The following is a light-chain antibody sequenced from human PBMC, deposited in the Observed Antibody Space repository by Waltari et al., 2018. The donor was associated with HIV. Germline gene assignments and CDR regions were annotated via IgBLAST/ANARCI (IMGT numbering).Light chain of an antibody. V-gene: IGLV1-36*01. CDR2: YDD. CDR1: SSNIGKNP. J-gene: IGLJ3*02. CDR3: AAWDDTLNGWV. Sequence: QSVLTQPPSVSAAPRQRVPISCSGSSSNIGKNPVNWYQQIPGTAPRLLIYYDDLVPSGVSDRFSGSKSGTSASLAISGLQSEDEADYYCAAWDDTLNGWVFGGGTKLTVL.